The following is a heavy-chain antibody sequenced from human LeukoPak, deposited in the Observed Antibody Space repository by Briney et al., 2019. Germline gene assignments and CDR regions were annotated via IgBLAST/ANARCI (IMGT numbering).Heavy chain of an antibody. D-gene: IGHD3-22*01. J-gene: IGHJ4*02. CDR3: ARHSRYYDSEPYFDY. CDR1: GGSISSYY. Sequence: SETLSLTCTVSGGSISSYYWSWIRQPPGKGLEWIGYIYYTGSTNSNPSLKSRVTISVDTSKNQFSLKLSSVTAADTAVYYCARHSRYYDSEPYFDYWGQGTLVTVSS. V-gene: IGHV4-59*08. CDR2: IYYTGST.